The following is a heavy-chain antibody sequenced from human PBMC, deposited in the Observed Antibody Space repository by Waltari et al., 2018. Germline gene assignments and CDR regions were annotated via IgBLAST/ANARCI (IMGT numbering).Heavy chain of an antibody. Sequence: QVQLQQWGAGLLKPSETLSLTCSVSGASFSAYYWGWVRRVPGKGLEWIGQIRHPGNTNYNPSLQSRVAISIDTSRNQFSLRVFSVTAADTGLYFCTRGGNYDFWSHSPFVDPWGQGTQVTVSS. V-gene: IGHV4-34*01. CDR1: GASFSAYY. J-gene: IGHJ5*02. CDR3: TRGGNYDFWSHSPFVDP. CDR2: IRHPGNT. D-gene: IGHD3-3*01.